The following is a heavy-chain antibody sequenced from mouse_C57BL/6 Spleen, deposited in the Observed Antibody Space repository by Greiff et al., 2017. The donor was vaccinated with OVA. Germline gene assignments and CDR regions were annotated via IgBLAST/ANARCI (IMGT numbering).Heavy chain of an antibody. CDR3: ARGEDYDDAMDY. J-gene: IGHJ4*01. V-gene: IGHV1-64*01. CDR2: IHPNSGST. Sequence: VQLQQPGAELVKPGASVKLSCKASGYTFTSYWMHWVKQRPGQGLEWIGMIHPNSGSTNYNEKFKSKATLTVDKSSSTAYMQLSSLTSEDSAVYYCARGEDYDDAMDYWGQGTSVTVSS. D-gene: IGHD2-4*01. CDR1: GYTFTSYW.